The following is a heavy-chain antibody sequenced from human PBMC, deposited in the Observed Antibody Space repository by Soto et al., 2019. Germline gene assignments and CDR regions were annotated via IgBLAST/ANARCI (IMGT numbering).Heavy chain of an antibody. CDR3: ARHELRSYYDSSPLDY. CDR2: IDPSDSYT. CDR1: GYSFTSYW. Sequence: GDSLKISCKGSGYSFTSYWISWVRQMPGKGLEWMGRIDPSDSYTNYSPSFQGHVTISADKSISTAYLQWSSLKASDTAMYYCARHELRSYYDSSPLDYRGQGTLVTVSS. J-gene: IGHJ4*02. D-gene: IGHD3-22*01. V-gene: IGHV5-10-1*01.